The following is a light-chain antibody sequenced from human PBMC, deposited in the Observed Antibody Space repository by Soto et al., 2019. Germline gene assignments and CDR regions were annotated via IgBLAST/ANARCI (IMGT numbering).Light chain of an antibody. CDR1: QSISSW. J-gene: IGKJ4*01. Sequence: DIQMTQSPSTLSASVGDRVTITYRASQSISSWLAWYQQKPGKAPKLLIYKTSNLESGVPSRFSGSGSGTEFSLTISSLQPDDFATYYCQQYKSFSLTFGGGTRVEVK. CDR3: QQYKSFSLT. V-gene: IGKV1-5*03. CDR2: KTS.